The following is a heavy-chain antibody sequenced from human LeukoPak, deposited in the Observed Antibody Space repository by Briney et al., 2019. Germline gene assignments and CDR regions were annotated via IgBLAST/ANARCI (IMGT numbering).Heavy chain of an antibody. CDR3: ARGGSYLSAFDI. D-gene: IGHD1-26*01. J-gene: IGHJ3*02. CDR2: MQYDGSIE. Sequence: GGSLRLSCAASGFTFSSYDMHWVRQAPGKGLEWVTFMQYDGSIEYYADSVKGRFTISRDNSKNTLYLQMSSLRAEDTAVYYCARGGSYLSAFDIWGQGTMVTVSS. CDR1: GFTFSSYD. V-gene: IGHV3-30*02.